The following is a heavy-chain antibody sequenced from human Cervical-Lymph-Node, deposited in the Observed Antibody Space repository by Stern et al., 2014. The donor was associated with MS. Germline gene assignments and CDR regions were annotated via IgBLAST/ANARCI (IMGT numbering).Heavy chain of an antibody. CDR3: ANDLGGSYYHYYYGMDV. CDR2: ISYDGSNK. CDR1: GFTFSSYG. Sequence: VQLVESGGGVVQPGRSLRLSCAASGFTFSSYGMHWVRQAPGKGLEWVAVISYDGSNKYYADSVKGRFTISRDNSKNTLYLQMNSLRAEDTAVYYCANDLGGSYYHYYYGMDVWGQGTTVTVSS. D-gene: IGHD1-26*01. J-gene: IGHJ6*02. V-gene: IGHV3-30*18.